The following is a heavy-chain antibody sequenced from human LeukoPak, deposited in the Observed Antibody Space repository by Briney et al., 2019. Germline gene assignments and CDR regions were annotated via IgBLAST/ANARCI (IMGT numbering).Heavy chain of an antibody. CDR3: AREDRNSSSPGGFDY. J-gene: IGHJ4*02. D-gene: IGHD6-6*01. CDR2: VNHSGST. CDR1: GGSFSGYY. Sequence: SETLSLTCAVYGGSFSGYYWSWIRQPPGKGLEWIGEVNHSGSTNYNPSLKSRVTISVDTSKNQFSLKLSSVTAADTAVYYCAREDRNSSSPGGFDYWGQGTLVTVSS. V-gene: IGHV4-34*01.